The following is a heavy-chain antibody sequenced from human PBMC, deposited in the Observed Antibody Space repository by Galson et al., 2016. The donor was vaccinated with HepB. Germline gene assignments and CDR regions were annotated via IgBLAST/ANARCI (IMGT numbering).Heavy chain of an antibody. Sequence: PALVKPTQTLTLTCTFSGFSLSTSGVGVGWIRQPPGKALEWLALIYWDNDKRYSPSLKSRLTITKDTSKNQVVLTMTNMDPVDTATYYCAHRYRGYNWDDGGFDCWGQGTLVTVSS. CDR3: AHRYRGYNWDDGGFDC. CDR1: GFSLSTSGVG. CDR2: IYWDNDK. J-gene: IGHJ4*02. V-gene: IGHV2-5*02. D-gene: IGHD1-1*01.